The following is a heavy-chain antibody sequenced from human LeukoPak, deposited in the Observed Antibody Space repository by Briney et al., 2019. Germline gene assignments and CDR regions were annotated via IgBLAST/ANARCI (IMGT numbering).Heavy chain of an antibody. J-gene: IGHJ4*02. Sequence: PSETLSLTCTVSGGSISSYYGSWIRQPPGKGLEWIGYIYYSGSTNYNPSLKSRVTISVDTSKNQFSLKLSSVTAADTAVYYCARDDGYNFWYFDYWGQGTLVTVSS. CDR3: ARDDGYNFWYFDY. CDR2: IYYSGST. D-gene: IGHD5-24*01. V-gene: IGHV4-59*01. CDR1: GGSISSYY.